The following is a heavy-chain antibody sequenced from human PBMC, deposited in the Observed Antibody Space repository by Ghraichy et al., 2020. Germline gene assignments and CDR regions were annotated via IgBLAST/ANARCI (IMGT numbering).Heavy chain of an antibody. CDR2: ISAYNGNT. D-gene: IGHD2-2*02. CDR3: ARDHCSSTSCYTQGPIYYYYGMDV. J-gene: IGHJ6*02. V-gene: IGHV1-18*04. Sequence: ASVKVSCKASGYTFTSYGISWVRQAPGQGLEWMGWISAYNGNTNYAQKLQGRVTMTTDTSTSTAYMELRSLRSDDTAVYYCARDHCSSTSCYTQGPIYYYYGMDVWGQGTTVTVSS. CDR1: GYTFTSYG.